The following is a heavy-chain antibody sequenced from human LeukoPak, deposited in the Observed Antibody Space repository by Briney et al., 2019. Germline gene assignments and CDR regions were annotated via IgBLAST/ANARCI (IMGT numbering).Heavy chain of an antibody. J-gene: IGHJ4*02. D-gene: IGHD3-10*01. CDR3: ARRFPRITMVRGVKPYFDY. CDR1: GGSFSGYY. CDR2: INHSGST. Sequence: PSETLSLTCAVYGGSFSGYYWSWIRQPPGKGLEWIGEINHSGSTNYNPSLKSRVTISVDTSKNQFSLKLSSVTAADTAVYYCARRFPRITMVRGVKPYFDYWGQGTLVTVSS. V-gene: IGHV4-34*01.